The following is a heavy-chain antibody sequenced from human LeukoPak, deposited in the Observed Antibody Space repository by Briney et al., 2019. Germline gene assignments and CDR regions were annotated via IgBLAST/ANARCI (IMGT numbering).Heavy chain of an antibody. V-gene: IGHV3-30-3*01. Sequence: GGSLRLSCAASGFTFSSYAMHWVRQAVGKGLEWVAVISYDGSNKYYADSVKGRFTISRDNSKNTLYLQMNSLRAEDTAVYYCARDSSGLFDYWGQGTLVTVSS. CDR1: GFTFSSYA. CDR3: ARDSSGLFDY. J-gene: IGHJ4*02. D-gene: IGHD6-19*01. CDR2: ISYDGSNK.